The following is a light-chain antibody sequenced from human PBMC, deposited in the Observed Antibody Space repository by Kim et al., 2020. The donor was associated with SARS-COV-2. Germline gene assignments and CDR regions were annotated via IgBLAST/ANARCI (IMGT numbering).Light chain of an antibody. V-gene: IGLV2-11*01. CDR3: CSYAGSYSVV. J-gene: IGLJ2*01. CDR2: DVN. CDR1: SSDVGGYDY. Sequence: QSALTQPRSVSGSPGQSVTIFCTGTSSDVGGYDYVSWYQQHPGKVPKLMIYDVNRRPSGVPDRFSGSKSGNTASLTISGLQADDEADYYCCSYAGSYSVVFGGGTQLTVL.